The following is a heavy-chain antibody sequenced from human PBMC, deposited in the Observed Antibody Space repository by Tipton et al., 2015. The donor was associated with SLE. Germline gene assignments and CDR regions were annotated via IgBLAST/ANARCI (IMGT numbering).Heavy chain of an antibody. D-gene: IGHD4-23*01. V-gene: IGHV4-38-2*02. Sequence: TLSLTCTVSGYSISRGYYWGWIRQPPGGGLEWLGGVHPGGTAHYTPPLKRRVTVSVDTAKNQFSLKLNSVTAADTAVYYCARDPLRDYGGQTAPESWGQGTLVTVSS. CDR2: VHPGGTA. CDR3: ARDPLRDYGGQTAPES. J-gene: IGHJ5*02. CDR1: GYSISRGYY.